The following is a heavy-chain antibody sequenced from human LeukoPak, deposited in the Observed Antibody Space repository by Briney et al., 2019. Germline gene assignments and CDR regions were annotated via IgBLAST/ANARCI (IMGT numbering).Heavy chain of an antibody. V-gene: IGHV4-34*01. Sequence: SETLSLTCAVYGGSFSGYYWSWIRQPPGKGLEWIGEINHSGSTNYNPSLKSRVTISVDTSKNQFSLKLSSVTAADTAVYYCAISMVRATDYFDYWGQGTLVTVPS. J-gene: IGHJ4*02. CDR2: INHSGST. CDR1: GGSFSGYY. D-gene: IGHD3-10*01. CDR3: AISMVRATDYFDY.